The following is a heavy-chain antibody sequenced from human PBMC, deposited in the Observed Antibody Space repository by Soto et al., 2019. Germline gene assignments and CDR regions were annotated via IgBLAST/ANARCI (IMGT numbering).Heavy chain of an antibody. CDR2: ISSSSSYI. CDR1: GFTFSSYW. J-gene: IGHJ4*02. Sequence: GGSLRVSCAASGFTFSSYWMSWVRQAPGKGLEWVSSISSSSSYIYYSDSMKGRFTISRDNAKNSLYLQMNSLRAEDTAVYYCARGLFYYDSSAYLGYWGQGTLVTVSS. V-gene: IGHV3-21*01. D-gene: IGHD3-22*01. CDR3: ARGLFYYDSSAYLGY.